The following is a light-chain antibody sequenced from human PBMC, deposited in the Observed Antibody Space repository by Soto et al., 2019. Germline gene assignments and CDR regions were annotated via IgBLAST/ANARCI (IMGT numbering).Light chain of an antibody. CDR2: GAS. J-gene: IGKJ5*01. V-gene: IGKV3D-15*01. CDR3: QQYNNWFIT. Sequence: EIVMTQSPATLSVSPGERATLSCRASQSVSSNLAWYQQKPGQAPRLLIYGASTRDTGIPARFSGSGSGTEFTLTISSLQSEDFAVYYCQQYNNWFITFGQGTRLEI. CDR1: QSVSSN.